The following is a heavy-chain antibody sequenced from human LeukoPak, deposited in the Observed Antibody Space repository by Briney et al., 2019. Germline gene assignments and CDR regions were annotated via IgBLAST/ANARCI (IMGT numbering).Heavy chain of an antibody. CDR2: IYTSGST. V-gene: IGHV4-4*07. D-gene: IGHD6-6*01. CDR3: ASGIAARLFDY. Sequence: SETLSLTCTVSGGSISSYYWSWIRQPAGKGLEWIGRIYTSGSTNYNPSLKSRVTMSVDTSKNQFSLKLSSVTAADTAVYFCASGIAARLFDYWGQGTLVTVSS. CDR1: GGSISSYY. J-gene: IGHJ4*02.